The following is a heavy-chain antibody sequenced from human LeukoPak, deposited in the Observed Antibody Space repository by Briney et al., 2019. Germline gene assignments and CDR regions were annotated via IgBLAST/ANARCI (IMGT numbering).Heavy chain of an antibody. Sequence: GGSLRLSCVVSGFTFSGSAVHWVRQASGKGLGWVGRIRSKANNYATAYAASVKGRFTISRDDSKNTAYLQMNSLKSEDTAVYYCTGDNFDSSVKFDYWGQGTLVTVSS. CDR1: GFTFSGSA. D-gene: IGHD3-22*01. J-gene: IGHJ4*02. CDR2: IRSKANNYAT. CDR3: TGDNFDSSVKFDY. V-gene: IGHV3-73*01.